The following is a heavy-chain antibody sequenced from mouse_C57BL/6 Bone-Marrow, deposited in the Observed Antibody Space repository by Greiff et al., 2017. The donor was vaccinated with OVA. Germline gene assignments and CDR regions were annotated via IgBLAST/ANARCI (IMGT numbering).Heavy chain of an antibody. V-gene: IGHV1-85*01. CDR3: AILTGVFAY. CDR1: GYTFTSYD. CDR2: IYPRDGST. Sequence: QVHVKQSGPELVKPGASVKLSCKASGYTFTSYDINWVKQRPGQGLEWIGWIYPRDGSTKYNEKFKGKATLTVDTSSSTAYMELHSLTSEDSAVYFCAILTGVFAYWGQGTLVTVSA. D-gene: IGHD4-1*01. J-gene: IGHJ3*01.